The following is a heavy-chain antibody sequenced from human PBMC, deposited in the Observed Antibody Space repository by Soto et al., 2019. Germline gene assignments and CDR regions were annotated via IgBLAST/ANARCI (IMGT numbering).Heavy chain of an antibody. D-gene: IGHD3-10*01. CDR1: GGTFSSYA. J-gene: IGHJ5*02. Sequence: SVKVSCKASGGTFSSYAISWVRQAPGQGLEWMGGIIPIFGTANYAQKFQGRVTITADESTSTAYLELSSLRSEDTAVYYCARAGRETNWFDPWGQGTLVTVS. CDR2: IIPIFGTA. V-gene: IGHV1-69*13. CDR3: ARAGRETNWFDP.